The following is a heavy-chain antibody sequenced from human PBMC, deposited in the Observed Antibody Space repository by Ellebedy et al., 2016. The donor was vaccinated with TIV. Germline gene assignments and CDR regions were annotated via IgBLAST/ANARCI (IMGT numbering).Heavy chain of an antibody. CDR3: AKGRRMVYSTGGLDS. CDR2: ISSSGFGT. Sequence: GGSLRLSCAASEFTFSSYAMSWVRQAPGKGLEWVSTISSSGFGTYYADSVKGRFTISRDNSKNTLYLQMNSLRAEDTAVYYCAKGRRMVYSTGGLDSWGQGTLVTVSS. J-gene: IGHJ4*02. CDR1: EFTFSSYA. D-gene: IGHD2-8*01. V-gene: IGHV3-23*01.